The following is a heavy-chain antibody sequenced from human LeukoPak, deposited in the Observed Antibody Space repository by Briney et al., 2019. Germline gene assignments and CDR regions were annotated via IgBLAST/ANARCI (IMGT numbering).Heavy chain of an antibody. J-gene: IGHJ6*03. D-gene: IGHD3-10*01. V-gene: IGHV4-4*02. Sequence: PSGTLSLTCAVSGGSISSSNWWSWVRPPPGKGLEWIGEIYHSGSTNYNPSLKSRVTISVDTSKNQFSLKLSSVTAADTAVYYCARGAGITMVRGVIITSRHYYMDVWGKGTTVTISS. CDR3: ARGAGITMVRGVIITSRHYYMDV. CDR2: IYHSGST. CDR1: GGSISSSNW.